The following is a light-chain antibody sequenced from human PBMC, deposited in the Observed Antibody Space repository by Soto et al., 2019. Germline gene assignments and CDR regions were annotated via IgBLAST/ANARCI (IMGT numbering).Light chain of an antibody. Sequence: QSALTQPASVSGSTGRSITISCTGTSSDVGGYNYVSWYQQHPGKAPKLMIYEVSNRPSGVSNRFSGSKSGNTASLTISGLQAEDEADYYCSSYTSSSTWVFGGGTQLTVL. CDR3: SSYTSSSTWV. CDR2: EVS. J-gene: IGLJ7*01. CDR1: SSDVGGYNY. V-gene: IGLV2-14*01.